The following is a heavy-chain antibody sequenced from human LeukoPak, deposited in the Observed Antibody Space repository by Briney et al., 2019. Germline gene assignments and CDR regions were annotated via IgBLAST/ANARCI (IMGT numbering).Heavy chain of an antibody. CDR3: ARDRGYGYGFFDY. V-gene: IGHV3-53*01. D-gene: IGHD5-18*01. CDR1: GFTARSIY. Sequence: GGSLRLSCAASGFTARSIYMTWVRQAPGKGLEWVSSFYSGGSSYYADSVKGRFIISRDSSTDTLYLQMNSLRVEDTAVYFCARDRGYGYGFFDYWGQGTLVTVSS. CDR2: FYSGGSS. J-gene: IGHJ4*02.